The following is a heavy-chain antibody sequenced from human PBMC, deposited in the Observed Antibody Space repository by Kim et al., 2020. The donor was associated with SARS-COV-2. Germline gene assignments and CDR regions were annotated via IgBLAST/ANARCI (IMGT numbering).Heavy chain of an antibody. Sequence: SETLSLTCAVYGGSFSGYYWSWIRQPPGKGLEWIGEINHSGSTNYNPSLKSRVTISVDTSKNQFSLKLSSVTAADTAVYYCARGPTPAGSMVAYDYWGQGSRVSVSS. D-gene: IGHD5-12*01. CDR3: ARGPTPAGSMVAYDY. V-gene: IGHV4-34*01. CDR1: GGSFSGYY. J-gene: IGHJ4*02. CDR2: INHSGST.